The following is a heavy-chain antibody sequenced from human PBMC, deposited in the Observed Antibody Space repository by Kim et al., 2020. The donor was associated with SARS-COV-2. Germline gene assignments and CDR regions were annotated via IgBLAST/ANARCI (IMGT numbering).Heavy chain of an antibody. Sequence: SETLSLTCTVSGGSISSYYWSWIRQPPGKGLEWIGYIYYSGSTNYNPSLKSRVTISVDTSKNQFSLKLSSVTAADTAVYYCARDLLNSSWDNWYFDLWGRGTLVTVSS. CDR1: GGSISSYY. D-gene: IGHD6-13*01. CDR2: IYYSGST. CDR3: ARDLLNSSWDNWYFDL. J-gene: IGHJ2*01. V-gene: IGHV4-59*01.